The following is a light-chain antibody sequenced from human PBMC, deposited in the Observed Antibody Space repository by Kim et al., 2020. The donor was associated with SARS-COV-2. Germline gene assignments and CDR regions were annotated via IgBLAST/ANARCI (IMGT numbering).Light chain of an antibody. CDR3: QQYNTWYT. CDR2: ETS. Sequence: LSTSVGDRVTVTGRASQGVSHWLDWYQQKPGKGPKVLIYETSKLKSGVPSRFSGSGYGTEFTLTISSQQPDDFATYYCQQYNTWYTFGQGTKLEIK. CDR1: QGVSHW. J-gene: IGKJ2*01. V-gene: IGKV1-5*03.